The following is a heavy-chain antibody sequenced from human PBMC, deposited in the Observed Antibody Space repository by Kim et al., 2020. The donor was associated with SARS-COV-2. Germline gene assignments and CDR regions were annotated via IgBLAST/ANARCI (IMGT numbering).Heavy chain of an antibody. Sequence: GGSLRLSCAASGFTFSDSAIHWVRQASGKGLEWVGRIRSKANTSATAYTASVKGRFTISRDDSKHTAYLQMNSLKTADTAVYFCTRVPGTPLAFWDAFD. CDR3: TRVPGTPLAFWDAFD. J-gene: IGHJ3*02. D-gene: IGHD1-1*01. V-gene: IGHV3-73*01. CDR1: GFTFSDSA. CDR2: IRSKANTSAT.